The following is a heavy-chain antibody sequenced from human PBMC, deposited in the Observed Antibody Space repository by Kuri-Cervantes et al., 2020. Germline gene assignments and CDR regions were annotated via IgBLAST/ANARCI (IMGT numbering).Heavy chain of an antibody. Sequence: GEYLKIYCAASGFTFGSYGIHWVRRAPGKGLEWVAVIWYDGSNEYYTDSVKGRFTISRDNSKNTLYLQMNSLRAEDTAVYYCARAGDSLSYFDYWGQGTLVTVSS. D-gene: IGHD3-10*01. CDR2: IWYDGSNE. V-gene: IGHV3-33*08. CDR3: ARAGDSLSYFDY. J-gene: IGHJ4*02. CDR1: GFTFGSYG.